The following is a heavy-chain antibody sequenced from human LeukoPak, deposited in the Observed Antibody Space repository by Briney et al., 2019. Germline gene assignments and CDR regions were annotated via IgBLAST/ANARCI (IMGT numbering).Heavy chain of an antibody. Sequence: PSETLSLTCTVSGGSIGSGSYYWSWIRQPAGKGLEWIGRIYTSGSTNYNPSLKSRVTISVDTSKNQFSLKLSSVTAADTAVYYCARESLRYSGYDWGQGTLVTVSS. CDR2: IYTSGST. D-gene: IGHD5-12*01. CDR1: GGSIGSGSYY. CDR3: ARESLRYSGYD. J-gene: IGHJ4*02. V-gene: IGHV4-61*02.